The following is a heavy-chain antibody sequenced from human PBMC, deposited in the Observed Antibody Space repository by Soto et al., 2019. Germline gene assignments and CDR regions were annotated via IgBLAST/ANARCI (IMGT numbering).Heavy chain of an antibody. Sequence: QVQLQQWGAGLLKPSETLSLTCAVYGGSFSGYYWSWIRQPPGKGLEWIGEINHSGSTNYNPSLKSRVTISVDTSKNQFSLKLSSVTTADTAVYYCARDIIAAAWGVRKYNWFDPWGQGTLVTVSS. D-gene: IGHD6-13*01. CDR3: ARDIIAAAWGVRKYNWFDP. V-gene: IGHV4-34*01. CDR1: GGSFSGYY. CDR2: INHSGST. J-gene: IGHJ5*02.